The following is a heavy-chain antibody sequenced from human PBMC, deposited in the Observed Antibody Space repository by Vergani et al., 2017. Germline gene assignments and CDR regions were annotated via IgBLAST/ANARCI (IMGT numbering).Heavy chain of an antibody. J-gene: IGHJ5*02. Sequence: QVQLQESGPGLVKPSETLSLTCTVSGGSISSYYWSWIRQPPGKGLEWIGYVYYSGSTNYIPSLKSRVTISVDTSKNKFSLKLSSVTAADTAVYYCARDQCVRSDSRFYPKFDPWGQGTLVTVSS. V-gene: IGHV4-59*12. CDR2: VYYSGST. CDR1: GGSISSYY. D-gene: IGHD2-21*02. CDR3: ARDQCVRSDSRFYPKFDP.